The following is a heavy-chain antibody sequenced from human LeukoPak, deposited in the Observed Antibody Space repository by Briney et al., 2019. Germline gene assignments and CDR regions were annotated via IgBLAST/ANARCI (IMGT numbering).Heavy chain of an antibody. J-gene: IGHJ4*02. CDR3: ATATNGFRRGFDY. Sequence: GGSLRLSCADSGFTVSSNCMRWVRQPAGKGPEWVSSISGDGSYIFYADSVRGRFTTARDNPKISLYLQMNSLRADDTAVYYCATATNGFRRGFDYWGRGTLVTVSS. CDR1: GFTVSSNC. V-gene: IGHV3-21*01. D-gene: IGHD2-8*01. CDR2: ISGDGSYI.